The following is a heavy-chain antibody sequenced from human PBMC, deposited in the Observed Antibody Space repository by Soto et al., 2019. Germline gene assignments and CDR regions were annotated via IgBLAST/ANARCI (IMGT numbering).Heavy chain of an antibody. Sequence: PGESLKISCAASGFTFSGSAMHWVRQASGKGLEWVGRIRSKANSCATAYAASVKGRFTISRDDSKNTAYLQMNSLKTEDTAVYYCTRHPTLDYGGPIRGYYYGMDVWGQGTTVTVSS. CDR2: IRSKANSCAT. CDR3: TRHPTLDYGGPIRGYYYGMDV. D-gene: IGHD4-17*01. CDR1: GFTFSGSA. J-gene: IGHJ6*02. V-gene: IGHV3-73*01.